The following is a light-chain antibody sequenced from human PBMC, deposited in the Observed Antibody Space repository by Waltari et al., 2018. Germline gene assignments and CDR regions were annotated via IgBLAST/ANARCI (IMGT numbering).Light chain of an antibody. V-gene: IGKV1-5*03. CDR3: QQYNTYSRT. J-gene: IGKJ1*01. CDR1: QSISYY. Sequence: DIQMTQSPSTRPASVGDRVTINCRASQSISYYLAWFQQKPGKAPKVLIYKASTLQGGVPSRFSGSGSGTDFTLTISSLQPDDFATYYCQQYNTYSRTFGQGTKVEI. CDR2: KAS.